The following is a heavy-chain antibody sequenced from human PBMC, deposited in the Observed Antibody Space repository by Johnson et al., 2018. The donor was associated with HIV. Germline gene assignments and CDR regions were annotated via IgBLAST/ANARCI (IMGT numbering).Heavy chain of an antibody. CDR2: INAGGDT. V-gene: IGHV3-66*01. Sequence: VQLVESGGGLVQPGGSLRLSCAASGIIVTGNFMSWVRQAPGKGLEWVSVINAGGDTYYADSVKGRFTISRDRSKNTVSLQMNSLRAEDTALYYCARDIFYTDTAFDIWGQGTMVTVSS. J-gene: IGHJ3*02. CDR1: GIIVTGNF. CDR3: ARDIFYTDTAFDI.